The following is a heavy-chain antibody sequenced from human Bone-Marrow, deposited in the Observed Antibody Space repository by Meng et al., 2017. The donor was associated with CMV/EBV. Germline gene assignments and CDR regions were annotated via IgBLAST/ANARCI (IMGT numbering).Heavy chain of an antibody. CDR3: ACGTIFGVAVMAFDY. CDR2: INPNTGGT. J-gene: IGHJ4*02. D-gene: IGHD3-3*01. Sequence: SGYTFTGYYIHWVRQAPGQVPEWMGRINPNTGGTNYAQKFPGRVTMTRDTSISTAFMELSRLTSDDTAVYYCACGTIFGVAVMAFDYWGQGSLVTVSS. V-gene: IGHV1-2*06. CDR1: GYTFTGYY.